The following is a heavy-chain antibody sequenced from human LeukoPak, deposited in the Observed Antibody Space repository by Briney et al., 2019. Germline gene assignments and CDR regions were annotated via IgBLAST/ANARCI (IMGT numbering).Heavy chain of an antibody. V-gene: IGHV3-73*01. CDR1: GFTFSGSA. CDR2: IRSKANNYGT. D-gene: IGHD7-27*01. CDR3: TSDPTSNWGSFDY. J-gene: IGHJ4*02. Sequence: GGSLRLSCAASGFTFSGSAMHWVRQASGKGLEWVGRIRSKANNYGTAYAASVKGRFTISRDDSKNTAYLQMNSLKTGDTAVYYCTSDPTSNWGSFDYWGQGTLVTVSS.